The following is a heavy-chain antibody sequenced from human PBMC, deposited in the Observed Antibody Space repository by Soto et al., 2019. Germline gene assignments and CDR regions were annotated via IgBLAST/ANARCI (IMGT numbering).Heavy chain of an antibody. Sequence: PGGSLRLSCAASGFTFSDYYMSWIRQAPGKGLEWVSYISSSGSTIYYADSVKGRFTISRDNAKNSLYLQMNSLRAEDTAVYYCCTYYDFWSGYYSLDPWGQGTLVTVSS. D-gene: IGHD3-3*01. CDR3: CTYYDFWSGYYSLDP. CDR2: ISSSGSTI. CDR1: GFTFSDYY. V-gene: IGHV3-11*01. J-gene: IGHJ5*02.